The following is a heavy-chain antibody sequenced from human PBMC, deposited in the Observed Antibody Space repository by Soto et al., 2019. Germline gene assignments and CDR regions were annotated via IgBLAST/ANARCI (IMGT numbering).Heavy chain of an antibody. CDR2: IIPIFGTA. D-gene: IGHD3-16*02. CDR1: GGTFSSHA. J-gene: IGHJ4*01. Sequence: QVQLVQSGAEVKKPGSSVKVSCKASGGTFSSHAISWVRQAPGQGLEWMGGIIPIFGTAKYAQNFQGRVTITADESTSTANMELSSLRSEDTAVYYCARGLRLGELSVPYWGQGTLVTVSS. CDR3: ARGLRLGELSVPY. V-gene: IGHV1-69*01.